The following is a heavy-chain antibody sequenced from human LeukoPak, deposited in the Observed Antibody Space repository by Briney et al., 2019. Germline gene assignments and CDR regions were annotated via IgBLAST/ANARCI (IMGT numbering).Heavy chain of an antibody. V-gene: IGHV6-1*01. CDR3: AREDSSGYRSWFDP. CDR1: GDSASSNSAA. J-gene: IGHJ5*02. Sequence: SQTLSLTCAISGDSASSNSAAWNWIRQSPSRGLEWLGRTYYRSKWYKEYAVSVKSRITINADTSKNQFSLKLSSETAADTALYYCAREDSSGYRSWFDPWGQGTLVTVSS. D-gene: IGHD3-22*01. CDR2: TYYRSKWYK.